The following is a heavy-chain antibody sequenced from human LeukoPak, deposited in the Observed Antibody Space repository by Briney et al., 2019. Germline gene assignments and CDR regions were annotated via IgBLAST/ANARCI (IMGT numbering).Heavy chain of an antibody. CDR1: GGSISSYY. J-gene: IGHJ4*02. V-gene: IGHV4-59*08. D-gene: IGHD5-18*01. CDR3: ASSVPGYSYGIDY. Sequence: SETLSLTCTVSGGSISSYYWSWIRQPPGKGLEWIGYIYYSGSTNYKPSLKSRVTISVDTSKNQFSLKLSSVTAADTAVYYCASSVPGYSYGIDYWGQGTLVTVSS. CDR2: IYYSGST.